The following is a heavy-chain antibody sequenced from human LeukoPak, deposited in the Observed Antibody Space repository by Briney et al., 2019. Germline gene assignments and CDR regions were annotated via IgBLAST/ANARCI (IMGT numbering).Heavy chain of an antibody. CDR2: ISGSGGSP. CDR3: AKRSPFYFDY. Sequence: RPGGSLRFSCAASGFTFSNHAMNWVRQAPGKGLEWVSTISGSGGSPYYADSVKGRFTISRDNSKNTVYLQMNSLRAEDTAVYYCAKRSPFYFDYWGQGTLVTVSS. D-gene: IGHD1-26*01. CDR1: GFTFSNHA. V-gene: IGHV3-23*01. J-gene: IGHJ4*02.